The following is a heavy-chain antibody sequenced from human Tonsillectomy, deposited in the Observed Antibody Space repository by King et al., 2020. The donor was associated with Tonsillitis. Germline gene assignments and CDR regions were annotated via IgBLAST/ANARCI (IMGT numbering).Heavy chain of an antibody. Sequence: VQLVESGGGLVKPGGSLRLSCAASGFTFSNAWMSWVRQAPGKGLEWVGRIKSKTDGGTTDYAAPVKGRFTISRDDSKNTLYLQMNSLKTEDTAVYYCSTDAGGGYFGDVGDYGMDVWGQGTTVTVSS. CDR1: GFTFSNAW. CDR3: STDAGGGYFGDVGDYGMDV. CDR2: IKSKTDGGTT. V-gene: IGHV3-15*01. J-gene: IGHJ6*02. D-gene: IGHD1-26*01.